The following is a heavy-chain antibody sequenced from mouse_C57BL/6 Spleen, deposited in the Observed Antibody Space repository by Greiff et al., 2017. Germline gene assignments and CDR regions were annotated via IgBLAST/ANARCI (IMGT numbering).Heavy chain of an antibody. J-gene: IGHJ3*01. CDR3: AREDYYGSSPGFAY. V-gene: IGHV1-52*01. CDR2: IDPTDSET. CDR1: GYTFTSYW. Sequence: VQLQQPGAELVRPGSSVKLSCKASGYTFTSYWMHWVKQRPIQGLEWIGNIDPTDSETYYNQTFKDKATLTVDKYSSTAYMQLSSLTSEDSSVYYCAREDYYGSSPGFAYWGQGTLVTVSA. D-gene: IGHD1-1*01.